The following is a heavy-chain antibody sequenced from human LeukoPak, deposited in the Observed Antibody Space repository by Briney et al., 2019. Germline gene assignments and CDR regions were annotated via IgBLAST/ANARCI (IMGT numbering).Heavy chain of an antibody. CDR2: ISYDGSNK. CDR1: GFTFSSYA. Sequence: GGSLRLSCAASGFTFSSYAMHWVRQAPGKGLEWVAVISYDGSNKYYADFVKGRFTISRDNSKNMLYLQMNSLRAEDTAVYYCARDVGRASGWIFFDYWGQGTLVTVSS. J-gene: IGHJ4*02. CDR3: ARDVGRASGWIFFDY. D-gene: IGHD6-19*01. V-gene: IGHV3-30*04.